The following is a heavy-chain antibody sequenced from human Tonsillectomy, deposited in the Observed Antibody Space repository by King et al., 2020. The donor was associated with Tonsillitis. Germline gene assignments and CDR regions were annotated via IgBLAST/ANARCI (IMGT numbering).Heavy chain of an antibody. CDR1: GYTFTSYW. Sequence: QLVQSGAEVKKPGESLKISCQGSGYTFTSYWIGWVRQMPGKGLEWMGLIYPGDSDTRYRPSFQGQVTISVDKSISTAYLQWSSLKASDIAMYYCARVGSTTYRYLDVWGKGTTVTVSS. CDR3: ARVGSTTYRYLDV. CDR2: IYPGDSDT. D-gene: IGHD2-2*01. V-gene: IGHV5-51*03. J-gene: IGHJ6*03.